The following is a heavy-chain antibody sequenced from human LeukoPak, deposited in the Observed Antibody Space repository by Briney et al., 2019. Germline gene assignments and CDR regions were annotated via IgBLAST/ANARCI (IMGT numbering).Heavy chain of an antibody. D-gene: IGHD6-6*01. CDR2: ISHSGST. J-gene: IGHJ5*02. CDR1: GFTFSSYS. CDR3: ARPIAARNNWFDP. Sequence: GSLRLSCAASGFTFSSYSMNWVRQAPGKGLEWIGSISHSGSTYYNPSLKSRVTISVDTSKNQFSLKLSSVTAADTAVYYCARPIAARNNWFDPWGQGTLVTVSS. V-gene: IGHV4-38-2*01.